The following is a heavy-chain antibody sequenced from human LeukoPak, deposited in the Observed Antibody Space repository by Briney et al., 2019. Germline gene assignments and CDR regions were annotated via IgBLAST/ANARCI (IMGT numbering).Heavy chain of an antibody. Sequence: SGPALVQPTQTLTLTCTFSGFSLSTSGVRVSWIRQPPGKALEWLARIDWDGDKFYSPSLKTRLTISKDTSKNQVVLTLTNMDPVDTATYYCARIFATGTSFDYWGQGTLDTVSS. V-gene: IGHV2-70*04. J-gene: IGHJ4*02. CDR3: ARIFATGTSFDY. D-gene: IGHD1-7*01. CDR1: GFSLSTSGVR. CDR2: IDWDGDK.